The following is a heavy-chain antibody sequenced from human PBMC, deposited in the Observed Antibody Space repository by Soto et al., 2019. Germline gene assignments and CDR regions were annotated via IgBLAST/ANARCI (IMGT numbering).Heavy chain of an antibody. CDR1: GFSLSTSGVG. J-gene: IGHJ5*02. V-gene: IGHV2-5*02. Sequence: QITLKESGPTLVKPTQTLTLTCTFSGFSLSTSGVGVGWIRQPPGKALEWLALIYWDDDKRYSPSLKSRLTITKETSKNQVVLTMTNMDPVDTATYYCALLSLLGTHNWFDPWGQGTLVTVSS. CDR2: IYWDDDK. CDR3: ALLSLLGTHNWFDP. D-gene: IGHD7-27*01.